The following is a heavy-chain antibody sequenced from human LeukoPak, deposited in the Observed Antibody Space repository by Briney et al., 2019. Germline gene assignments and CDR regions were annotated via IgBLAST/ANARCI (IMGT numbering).Heavy chain of an antibody. J-gene: IGHJ4*02. Sequence: GGSLRLSCVASAFTFSTYTMNWVRQAPGKGLEWVSSICGGNNSTHYADSVKGRFTISRDNSRNTLYLQMDSLTAEDTAIYYCAKCARVDWLPIDYWGQGTLVTVSS. CDR1: AFTFSTYT. CDR3: AKCARVDWLPIDY. V-gene: IGHV3-23*01. CDR2: ICGGNNST. D-gene: IGHD3-9*01.